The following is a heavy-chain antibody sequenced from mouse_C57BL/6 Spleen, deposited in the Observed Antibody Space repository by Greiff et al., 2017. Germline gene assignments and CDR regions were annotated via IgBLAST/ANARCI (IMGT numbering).Heavy chain of an antibody. J-gene: IGHJ3*01. CDR2: ISSGSSTI. V-gene: IGHV5-17*01. D-gene: IGHD2-4*01. CDR3: ARNYYDYSFAD. CDR1: GFTFSDYG. Sequence: EVHLVESGGGLVKPGGSLKLSCAASGFTFSDYGMHWVRQAPEKGLEWVAYISSGSSTIYYADTVKGRFTISRDNAKNTLFLQMTSLRSEDTAMYYCARNYYDYSFADWGQGTLVTVSA.